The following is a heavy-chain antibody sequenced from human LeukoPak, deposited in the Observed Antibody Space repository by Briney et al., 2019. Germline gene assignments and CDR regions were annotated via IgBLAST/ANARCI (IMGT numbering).Heavy chain of an antibody. D-gene: IGHD3-16*02. J-gene: IGHJ5*02. CDR1: GYTFTGYY. Sequence: ASVKVSCKASGYTFTGYYMHWVRQAPGQGLEWMGWINPNSGGTNYAQKFQGWVTMTRDTSISTAYMELSRLRSDDTAVYYCARSGLIVRTNGWFDPWGQGTLVTVSS. V-gene: IGHV1-2*04. CDR2: INPNSGGT. CDR3: ARSGLIVRTNGWFDP.